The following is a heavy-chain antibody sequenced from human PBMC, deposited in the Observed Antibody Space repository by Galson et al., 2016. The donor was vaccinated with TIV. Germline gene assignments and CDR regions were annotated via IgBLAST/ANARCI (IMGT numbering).Heavy chain of an antibody. V-gene: IGHV3-9*01. CDR3: AKDMNRGCTTSNCYSYDYYYYALDV. CDR2: INWNSGYF. D-gene: IGHD2-2*02. Sequence: SLRLSCAASGFSFDDYAMHWVRQVPGKGLEWVSGINWNSGYFGYADSVKGRFTILRDSAQNSLYLHMSSLRAEDTAFYYCAKDMNRGCTTSNCYSYDYYYYALDVWGQGTMVTVSS. J-gene: IGHJ6*02. CDR1: GFSFDDYA.